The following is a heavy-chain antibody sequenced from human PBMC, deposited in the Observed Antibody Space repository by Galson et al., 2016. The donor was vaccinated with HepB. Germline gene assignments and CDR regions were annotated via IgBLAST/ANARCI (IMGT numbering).Heavy chain of an antibody. D-gene: IGHD5-18*01. J-gene: IGHJ3*02. CDR1: GGNFRIYA. CDR2: IIPIFGTT. Sequence: SVKVSCKASGGNFRIYAISWVRQAPGQGLEWMGQIIPIFGTTNYAQKFQGRVTITADESTNTAYIGLNSLRSEDTAVYYCARDHADTSILNFAFDIWGQGTMVTVSS. V-gene: IGHV1-69*13. CDR3: ARDHADTSILNFAFDI.